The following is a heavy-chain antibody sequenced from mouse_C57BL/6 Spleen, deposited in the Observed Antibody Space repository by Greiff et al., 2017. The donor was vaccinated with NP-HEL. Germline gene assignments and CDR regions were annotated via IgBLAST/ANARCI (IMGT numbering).Heavy chain of an antibody. CDR3: ARSGYSNGCAY. D-gene: IGHD2-5*01. CDR1: GFTFTAYY. V-gene: IGHV7-3*01. J-gene: IGHJ3*01. CDR2: IRNKANGYTT. Sequence: EVQRVESGGGLVQPGGSLSLSCAASGFTFTAYYMSWVRPPPGQALEWLGFIRNKANGYTTEYSASVKGRFTISRDNSQSILYLQMNALRAEDSATYDCARSGYSNGCAYWGQGTLVTVSA.